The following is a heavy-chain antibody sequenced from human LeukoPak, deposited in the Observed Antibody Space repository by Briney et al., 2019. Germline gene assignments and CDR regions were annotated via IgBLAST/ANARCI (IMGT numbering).Heavy chain of an antibody. J-gene: IGHJ4*02. D-gene: IGHD3-22*01. CDR2: INHSGST. Sequence: SETQSLTCAVYGGSFSGYYWSWIRQPPGKGLEWIGEINHSGSTNYNPSLKSRVTISVDTSKNQFSLKLSSVTAADTAVFYCARHRGAYDSSGLRYWGQGTLVTVSS. CDR3: ARHRGAYDSSGLRY. V-gene: IGHV4-34*01. CDR1: GGSFSGYY.